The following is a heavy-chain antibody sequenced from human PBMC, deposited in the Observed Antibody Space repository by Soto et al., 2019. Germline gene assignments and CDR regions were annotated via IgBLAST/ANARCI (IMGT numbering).Heavy chain of an antibody. CDR1: GGSISSGDYY. V-gene: IGHV4-30-4*02. Sequence: SDTLSLTCTVSGGSISSGDYYWSWIRQPPGKGREWIGYIYYRGSTYYNPSLKSRVTITVDTSKNQFSLKLSSVTAADTAVYYCARDQGYSSSWALLGYYGMDAWGQGTTVTVSS. J-gene: IGHJ6*02. CDR2: IYYRGST. D-gene: IGHD6-13*01. CDR3: ARDQGYSSSWALLGYYGMDA.